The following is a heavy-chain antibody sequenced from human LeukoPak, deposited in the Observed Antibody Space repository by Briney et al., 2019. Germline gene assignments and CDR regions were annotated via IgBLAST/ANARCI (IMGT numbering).Heavy chain of an antibody. V-gene: IGHV3-9*03. CDR2: ISWNSGSI. CDR3: AKGSRGYSYGSFGY. J-gene: IGHJ4*02. D-gene: IGHD5-18*01. Sequence: QPGRSLRLSCAASGFTFDDYAMHWVRQAPGKGLEWVSGISWNSGSIGYADSVKGRFTISRDNAKNSLYLQMNSLRAEDMALYYCAKGSRGYSYGSFGYWGQGTLVTVSS. CDR1: GFTFDDYA.